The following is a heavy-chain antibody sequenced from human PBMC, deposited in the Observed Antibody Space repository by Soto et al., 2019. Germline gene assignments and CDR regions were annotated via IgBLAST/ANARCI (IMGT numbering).Heavy chain of an antibody. V-gene: IGHV4-30-4*01. D-gene: IGHD3-10*01. J-gene: IGHJ3*02. Sequence: QVQLQESGPRLVKTSQTLSLTCTVSGGSISSGDYYWSWIRQPPGKGLEWIGYIYYSGSTYYNPSLKSRVTISVDTSKNQFSLKLSSVTAADTAVYYCARVAHVIDAFDIWGQGTMVTVSS. CDR3: ARVAHVIDAFDI. CDR1: GGSISSGDYY. CDR2: IYYSGST.